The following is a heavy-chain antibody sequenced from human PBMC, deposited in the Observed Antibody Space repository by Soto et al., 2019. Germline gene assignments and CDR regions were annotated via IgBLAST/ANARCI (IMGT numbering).Heavy chain of an antibody. CDR2: IKQDESDK. D-gene: IGHD3-16*02. CDR3: AAYCYTMTCRHFHGHX. V-gene: IGHV3-7*03. CDR1: GFSFRDYW. Sequence: GGSLRLSCAVSGFSFRDYWMSWVRQAPGKGLEWVSNIKQDESDKYYVDSVKGRFTISRDNAKNALYLQMNSLIVEDTAVYYCAAYCYTMTCRHFHGHXWGQVTQVTVSX. J-gene: IGHJ4*02.